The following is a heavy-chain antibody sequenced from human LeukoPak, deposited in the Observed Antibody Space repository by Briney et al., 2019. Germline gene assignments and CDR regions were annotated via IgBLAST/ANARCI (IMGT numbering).Heavy chain of an antibody. J-gene: IGHJ4*02. D-gene: IGHD4-17*01. CDR1: GYHFTSYW. CDR3: ASLWDAYGDSSFDY. V-gene: IGHV5-51*01. CDR2: IYPGDSDT. Sequence: GGSLKISWKGSGYHFTSYWIGWVRQVPGKGLEWMGIIYPGDSDTRYSPSFQGQVTISADKSISTAYLQWSSLKASDTAMYYCASLWDAYGDSSFDYWGQGTLVTVSS.